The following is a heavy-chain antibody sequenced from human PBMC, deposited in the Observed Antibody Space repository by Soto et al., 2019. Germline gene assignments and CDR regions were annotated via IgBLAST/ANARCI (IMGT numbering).Heavy chain of an antibody. V-gene: IGHV3-48*03. Sequence: VQLVESGGGLVQPGGSLRLSCAASGFTFSSYEMNWVRQAPGKGLEWVSYISSSGSTIYYADSVKGRFTISRDNAKNSLYLQMNSLRAEDTAVYYCAPSYYYYGMDVWGQGTTVTVSS. CDR1: GFTFSSYE. CDR3: APSYYYYGMDV. CDR2: ISSSGSTI. J-gene: IGHJ6*02.